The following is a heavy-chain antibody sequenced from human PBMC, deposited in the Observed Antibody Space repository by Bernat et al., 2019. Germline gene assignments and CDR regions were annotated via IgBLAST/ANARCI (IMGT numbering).Heavy chain of an antibody. D-gene: IGHD3-22*01. V-gene: IGHV4-39*01. Sequence: QLQLQESGPGLVKPSETLSLTCTVSAGSISSHNYFWGWIREPPGKGLEWIGSVYSSGSTYYNPSLKGRVTISVDTSKNQFSLKLTSVTAADTAVYYCATPWRVTYYYGSSGYYGWDAFDTWGQGTMVTVSS. CDR2: VYSSGST. CDR3: ATPWRVTYYYGSSGYYGWDAFDT. J-gene: IGHJ3*02. CDR1: AGSISSHNYF.